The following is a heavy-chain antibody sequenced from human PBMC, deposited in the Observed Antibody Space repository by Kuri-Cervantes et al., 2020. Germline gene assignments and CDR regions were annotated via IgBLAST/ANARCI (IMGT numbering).Heavy chain of an antibody. J-gene: IGHJ3*02. V-gene: IGHV3-48*03. CDR1: GFTSSSYE. D-gene: IGHD1-26*01. Sequence: GGSLRLSCAASGFTSSSYEMNWVRQAPGKGLEWVSYITPGGVSTHYADSVKGRFTISRDDAKNSLYLQMNSLRAEDTAVYYCAKDLYSGSYHSDAFDIWGQGTMVTVSS. CDR2: ITPGGVST. CDR3: AKDLYSGSYHSDAFDI.